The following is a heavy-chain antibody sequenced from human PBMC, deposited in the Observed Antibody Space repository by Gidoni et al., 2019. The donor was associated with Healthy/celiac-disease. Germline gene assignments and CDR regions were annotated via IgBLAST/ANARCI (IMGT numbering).Heavy chain of an antibody. J-gene: IGHJ4*02. Sequence: VSCAASGFTFSSYAMHWVRQALGKGLEWVAVKSYDGSNKYYADSGKGRFTIYRDNTKDTLSLQMNSVRAEDTAVYYCASDSPQGGYGDYWGQGTLVTVSS. D-gene: IGHD1-1*01. CDR3: ASDSPQGGYGDY. V-gene: IGHV3-30-3*01. CDR2: KSYDGSNK. CDR1: GFTFSSYA.